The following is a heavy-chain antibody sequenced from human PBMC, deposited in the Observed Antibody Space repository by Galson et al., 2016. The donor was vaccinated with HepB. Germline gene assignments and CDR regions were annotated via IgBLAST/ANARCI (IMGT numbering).Heavy chain of an antibody. CDR1: GFTFTNYG. D-gene: IGHD3-10*01. V-gene: IGHV3-30*18. CDR3: AKRDLLWFGDPNAFDV. J-gene: IGHJ4*02. Sequence: SLRLSCAAYGFTFTNYGMNWLRQAPGKGLEWVAYISNDGSKRSFADSVKGRFTISRDNSKNTLFLHMSSLRAEDTAVYYCAKRDLLWFGDPNAFDVWGQGTLVTVSS. CDR2: ISNDGSKR.